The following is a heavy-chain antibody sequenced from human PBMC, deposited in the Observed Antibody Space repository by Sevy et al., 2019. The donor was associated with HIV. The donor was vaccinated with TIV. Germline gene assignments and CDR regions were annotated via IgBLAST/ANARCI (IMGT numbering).Heavy chain of an antibody. CDR3: ARDGVQYYYDSSGYYYYYYYYYMDV. V-gene: IGHV3-30-3*01. CDR2: ISYDGSNK. Sequence: GGSLRLSCAASGFTFSSYAMHWVRQAPGKGLEWVAVISYDGSNKYYADSVKGRFTISRDNSKNTLYLQMNSLGAEDTAVYYCARDGVQYYYDSSGYYYYYYYYYMDVWGKGTTVTVSS. D-gene: IGHD3-22*01. J-gene: IGHJ6*03. CDR1: GFTFSSYA.